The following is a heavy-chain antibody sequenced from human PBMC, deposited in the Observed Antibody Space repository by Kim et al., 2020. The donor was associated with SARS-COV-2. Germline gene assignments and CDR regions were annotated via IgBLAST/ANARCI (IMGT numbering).Heavy chain of an antibody. CDR2: FDPEDGET. J-gene: IGHJ5*02. V-gene: IGHV1-24*01. CDR1: GYTLTELS. Sequence: ASVKVSCKVSGYTLTELSMHWVRQAPGKGLEWMGGFDPEDGETIYAQKFHCRVTMTEDTSTDTAYMELSSLRSEDTAVYYCATGRVSGPPAWFDPWGQGTLVTAS. D-gene: IGHD2-8*01. CDR3: ATGRVSGPPAWFDP.